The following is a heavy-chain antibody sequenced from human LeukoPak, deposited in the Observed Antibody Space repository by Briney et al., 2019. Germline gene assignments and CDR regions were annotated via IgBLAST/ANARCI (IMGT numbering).Heavy chain of an antibody. CDR3: ARGGIVVVPAAIWD. D-gene: IGHD2-2*01. Sequence: GRSLRLSCAASGFTFSSYGVHWVRQAPGKGLEWVANKKQDGSEKYYVDSVKGRFTISRDNAKNSLYLQMNSLRAEDTAVYYCARGGIVVVPAAIWDWGQGTLVTVSS. CDR2: KKQDGSEK. V-gene: IGHV3-7*01. J-gene: IGHJ4*02. CDR1: GFTFSSYG.